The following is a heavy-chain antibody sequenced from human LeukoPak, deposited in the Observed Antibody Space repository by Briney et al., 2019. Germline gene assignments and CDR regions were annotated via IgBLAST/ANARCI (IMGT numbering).Heavy chain of an antibody. CDR1: GCTFSNYA. CDR2: ISRNGGST. Sequence: GGALRLSCAASGCTFSNYAIHWVRQAPGKGLEYVSAISRNGGSTYYANSVKGRFTISRDNSKNTLFLQMGSLRAEDMAVYYCARVGDIDAFDIWGQGTMVTVFS. CDR3: ARVGDIDAFDI. D-gene: IGHD4-17*01. V-gene: IGHV3-64*01. J-gene: IGHJ3*02.